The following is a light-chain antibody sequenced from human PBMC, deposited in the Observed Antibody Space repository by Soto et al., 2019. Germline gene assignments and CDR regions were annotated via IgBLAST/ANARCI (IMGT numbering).Light chain of an antibody. J-gene: IGLJ2*01. CDR3: SSYTSSSTLLVV. V-gene: IGLV2-14*01. CDR1: SSDVGGYNY. Sequence: QSVLTQPASVSGSPGQSITISCTGTSSDVGGYNYVSWYQQHPGKAPKLMIYDVNNRPSGVSNRFSGSKSGNTASLTISGLQAEDEADYYCSSYTSSSTLLVVFGGGTKLTVL. CDR2: DVN.